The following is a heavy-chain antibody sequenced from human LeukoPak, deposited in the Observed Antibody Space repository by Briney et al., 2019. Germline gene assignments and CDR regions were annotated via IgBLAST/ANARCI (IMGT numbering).Heavy chain of an antibody. V-gene: IGHV4-38-2*02. J-gene: IGHJ6*03. Sequence: SETLSLTCTVSGYSISSGYYWGWIRQPPGKGLEWIGSIYHSGGTYYNPSLKSRVTISVDTSKNQFSLKLSSVTAADTAVYYCARDAYSSSYYYYYMDVWGKGTTVTVSS. CDR1: GYSISSGYY. CDR2: IYHSGGT. D-gene: IGHD6-6*01. CDR3: ARDAYSSSYYYYYMDV.